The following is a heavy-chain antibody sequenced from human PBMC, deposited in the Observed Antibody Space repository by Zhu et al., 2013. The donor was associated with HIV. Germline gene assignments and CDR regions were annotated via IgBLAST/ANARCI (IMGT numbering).Heavy chain of an antibody. D-gene: IGHD6-19*01. Sequence: QVQLVQSGAEVKKPGASVKVSCKASGYTFTDYYVHWVRQAPGQGLEWMGWINPNSGGASYEQRFQGRLIMTRDTSISTAYMELGRVTSDDTAVYYCARVLYTSGWYNWYFDLWGLAPWSPSPQ. CDR1: GYTFTDYY. J-gene: IGHJ2*01. CDR2: INPNSGGA. V-gene: IGHV1-2*02. CDR3: ARVLYTSGWYNWYFDL.